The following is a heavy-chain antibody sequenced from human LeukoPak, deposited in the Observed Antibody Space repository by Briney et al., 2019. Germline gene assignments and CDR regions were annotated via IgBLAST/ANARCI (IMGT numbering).Heavy chain of an antibody. CDR1: GFTFSSYA. J-gene: IGHJ1*01. CDR2: INPDGRDT. D-gene: IGHD2-21*02. Sequence: SGGSLRLSCAASGFTFSSYAMSWVRQAPGKGLEWVAHINPDGRDTYYADSVKGRFTISRDNAQNSMYLQMNSLRVEDTAVYYCTSWGDTTAEYFQRWGQGTLVTVSS. CDR3: TSWGDTTAEYFQR. V-gene: IGHV3-7*01.